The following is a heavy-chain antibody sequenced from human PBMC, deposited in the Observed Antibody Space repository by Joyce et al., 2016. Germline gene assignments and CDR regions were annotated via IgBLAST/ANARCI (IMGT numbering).Heavy chain of an antibody. V-gene: IGHV1-8*03. CDR2: LNPNTGNT. Sequence: QVQLVQSGDEVKKPGASVRVSCKASGYTFSTYEIYWVRQAPGQGLEWVGWLNPNTGNTAYAQKFRGRVSITGDTSISTAYMDLSSLRSGDTATYFCARVRLHTTTSGVLIRRYMDVWGKGATVTVSS. D-gene: IGHD1-1*01. CDR1: GYTFSTYE. J-gene: IGHJ6*03. CDR3: ARVRLHTTTSGVLIRRYMDV.